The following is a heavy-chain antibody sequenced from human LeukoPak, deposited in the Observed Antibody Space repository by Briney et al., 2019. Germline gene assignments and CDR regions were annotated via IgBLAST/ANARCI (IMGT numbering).Heavy chain of an antibody. CDR1: GFTFSSYS. CDR2: ISSSSSYI. CDR3: ARGVVAATLDY. Sequence: GGSLRLSCAASGFTFSSYSMNWVRQAPGKGLEWVSSISSSSSYIYYADSVKGRFTISRDNSKNTLYLQMNSLRAEDTAVYYCARGVVAATLDYWGQGTLVTVSS. V-gene: IGHV3-21*04. J-gene: IGHJ4*02. D-gene: IGHD2-15*01.